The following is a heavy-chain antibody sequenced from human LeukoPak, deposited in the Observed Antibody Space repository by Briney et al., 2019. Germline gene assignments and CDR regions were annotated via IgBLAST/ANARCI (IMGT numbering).Heavy chain of an antibody. CDR1: GFTFSGYW. CDR2: ISSSGSSI. Sequence: PGGCLRLSCAASGFTFSGYWMTWVRQAPGKGLEWLSYISSSGSSIYYADSVKGRFTISRDSAKNSLYLQMNNLRAEDTAVYYCARDGSAYSYYFDYWGQGTLVTVSS. D-gene: IGHD3-22*01. J-gene: IGHJ4*02. CDR3: ARDGSAYSYYFDY. V-gene: IGHV3-11*01.